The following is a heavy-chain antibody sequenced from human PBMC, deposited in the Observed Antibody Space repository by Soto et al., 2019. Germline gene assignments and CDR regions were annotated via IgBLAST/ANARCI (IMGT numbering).Heavy chain of an antibody. CDR1: GYTSTNYG. D-gene: IGHD2-15*01. J-gene: IGHJ4*02. CDR2: INAGSGNT. Sequence: ASVKVSCKASGYTSTNYGMHWLRQAPGQRLEWMGWINAGSGNTKYSQKFQGRVTITRDTSASTAYMELSSLRSEDTAVYYCARDRLGYCSGGSCYGPDYWGQGTLVTVSS. V-gene: IGHV1-3*01. CDR3: ARDRLGYCSGGSCYGPDY.